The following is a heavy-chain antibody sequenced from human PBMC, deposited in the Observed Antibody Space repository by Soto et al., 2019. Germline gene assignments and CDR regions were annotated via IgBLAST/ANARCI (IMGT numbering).Heavy chain of an antibody. Sequence: QVQLVQSGAEVKKPGSSVKVSCKASGGTFNSYAISWVRQAPGQGLEWMGGIIPILGSANYAQKFQDRVTITADESTSTTYMELSSLRSEDAAVYYCASRERVDAFDIWGQGTMVTVSS. CDR2: IIPILGSA. V-gene: IGHV1-69*01. D-gene: IGHD1-26*01. CDR1: GGTFNSYA. J-gene: IGHJ3*02. CDR3: ASRERVDAFDI.